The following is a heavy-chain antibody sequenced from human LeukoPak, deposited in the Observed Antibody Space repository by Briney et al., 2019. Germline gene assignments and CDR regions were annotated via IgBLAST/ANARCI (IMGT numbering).Heavy chain of an antibody. V-gene: IGHV3-30-3*01. CDR3: ARVFELAAAGTDY. D-gene: IGHD6-13*01. CDR2: ISYDGSNK. J-gene: IGHJ4*02. Sequence: GRSLRLSCAASGFTFSSYAMHWVRQAPGKGLEWVAVISYDGSNKYYADSVKGRFTISRDNSKNTLYLQRNNLRAEDTAVYYCARVFELAAAGTDYWGQGTLVTVSS. CDR1: GFTFSSYA.